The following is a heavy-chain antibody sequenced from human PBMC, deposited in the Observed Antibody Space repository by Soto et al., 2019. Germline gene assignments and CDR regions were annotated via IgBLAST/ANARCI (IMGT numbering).Heavy chain of an antibody. D-gene: IGHD2-15*01. J-gene: IGHJ4*02. Sequence: GGSLRLSCAASGFTFSSYGMHWVRQAPGKGLEWVAVIWYDGSNKYYADSVKGRFTISRDNSKNTLYLQMNSLRAEDTAVYYCERDGADYSFDYRGQATLGTVFS. CDR2: IWYDGSNK. CDR1: GFTFSSYG. V-gene: IGHV3-33*01. CDR3: ERDGADYSFDY.